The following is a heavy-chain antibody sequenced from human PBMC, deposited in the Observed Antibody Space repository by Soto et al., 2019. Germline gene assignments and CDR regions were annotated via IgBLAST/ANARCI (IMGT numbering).Heavy chain of an antibody. CDR1: GYTFTNYG. D-gene: IGHD3-10*01. Sequence: QVQLVQSGAEVKKPGASVKVSCKASGYTFTNYGISWVRQAPGQGLEWMGWISAYNGNTKYAQKFQGRVTMTTDKSTSTAYRELRSLRSNDTAVYYCARGVGSGSYYNQYNWFDPWGQGTLVTVSS. CDR3: ARGVGSGSYYNQYNWFDP. J-gene: IGHJ5*02. CDR2: ISAYNGNT. V-gene: IGHV1-18*01.